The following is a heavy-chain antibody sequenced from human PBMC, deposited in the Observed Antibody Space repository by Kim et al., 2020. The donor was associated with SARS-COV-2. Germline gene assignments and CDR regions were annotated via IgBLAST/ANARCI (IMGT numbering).Heavy chain of an antibody. CDR1: GGSFSGYY. V-gene: IGHV4-34*01. D-gene: IGHD3-10*01. CDR2: INHSGST. J-gene: IGHJ5*02. Sequence: SETLSLTCAVYGGSFSGYYWSWIRQPPGKGLEWIGEINHSGSTNYNPSLKSRVTISVDTSKNQFSLKLSSVTAADTAVYYCARVAKVKVRGVIIGWFDPWGQGTLVTVSS. CDR3: ARVAKVKVRGVIIGWFDP.